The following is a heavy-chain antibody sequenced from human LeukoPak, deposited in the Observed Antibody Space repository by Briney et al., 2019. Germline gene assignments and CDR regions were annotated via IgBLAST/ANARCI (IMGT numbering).Heavy chain of an antibody. V-gene: IGHV3-23*01. CDR3: AKYQYYYDSSGSS. J-gene: IGHJ5*02. CDR2: ISGSGGST. CDR1: GFTFINFA. D-gene: IGHD3-22*01. Sequence: GGSLRLSCAASGFTFINFAMSWVRQAPGKGPEWVSAISGSGGSTYYADSVKGRFTISRDNSKNTLYLQMNSLRAEDTAVYYCAKYQYYYDSSGSSWGQGTLVTVSS.